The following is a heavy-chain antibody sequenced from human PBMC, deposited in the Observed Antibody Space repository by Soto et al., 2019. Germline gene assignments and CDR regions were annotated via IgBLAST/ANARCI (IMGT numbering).Heavy chain of an antibody. CDR2: ISGSGGTI. CDR1: GFTLSSYS. V-gene: IGHV3-48*02. Sequence: EVQLVESGGGMVQPGGALRVSCPASGFTLSSYSMHWVRQAPGKGLEWASYISGSGGTIYYADSVKGRFTISRDNAKNSLSVQMNSLRDEDTAVYFCARETGLRSSGWSYYFDFWGQGTRVTVSS. J-gene: IGHJ4*02. D-gene: IGHD6-19*01. CDR3: ARETGLRSSGWSYYFDF.